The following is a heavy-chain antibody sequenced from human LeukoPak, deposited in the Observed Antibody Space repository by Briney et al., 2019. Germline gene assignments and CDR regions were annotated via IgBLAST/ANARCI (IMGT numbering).Heavy chain of an antibody. CDR1: GFTFSSYA. V-gene: IGHV3-30*04. CDR3: AKDPGAGVVPAAIGLFDY. D-gene: IGHD2-2*02. Sequence: PGGSLRLSCAASGFTFSSYAMHWVRQAPGKGLEWVAVISYDGSNKYYADSVEGRFTISRDNSKNTLYLQMNSLRAEDTAVYYCAKDPGAGVVPAAIGLFDYWGQGTLVTVSS. J-gene: IGHJ4*02. CDR2: ISYDGSNK.